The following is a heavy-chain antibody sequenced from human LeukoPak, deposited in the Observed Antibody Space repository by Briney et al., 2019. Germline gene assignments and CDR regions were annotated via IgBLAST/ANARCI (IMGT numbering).Heavy chain of an antibody. CDR3: ARVGNGSGSYYASGYMDV. Sequence: IPSETLSLTCAVYGGSFSGYYWSWIRQPPGKGLEWIGEINHSGSTNYSPSLKSRVTMSVDTSKNQFSLKLSSVTAADTAVYYCARVGNGSGSYYASGYMDVWGKGTTVTISS. V-gene: IGHV4-34*01. D-gene: IGHD3-10*01. J-gene: IGHJ6*03. CDR1: GGSFSGYY. CDR2: INHSGST.